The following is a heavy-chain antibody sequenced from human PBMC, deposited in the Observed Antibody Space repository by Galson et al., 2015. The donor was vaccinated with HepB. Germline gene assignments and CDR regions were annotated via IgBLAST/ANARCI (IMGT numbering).Heavy chain of an antibody. CDR1: GFTFSSYG. CDR2: IWNDGSDK. V-gene: IGHV3-33*03. D-gene: IGHD3-22*01. Sequence: SLRLSCAASGFTFSSYGMHWVRQAPGKGLEWVAVIWNDGSDKQYGDSVKGRFTISGDNAKNSLYLQMNSLRAEDTALYYCAKDIQRATYEYYYDSSISQGAFDIWGQGTMVTVSS. CDR3: AKDIQRATYEYYYDSSISQGAFDI. J-gene: IGHJ3*02.